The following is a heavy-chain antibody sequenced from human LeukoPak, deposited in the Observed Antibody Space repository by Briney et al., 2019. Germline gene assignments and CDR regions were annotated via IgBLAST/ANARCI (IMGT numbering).Heavy chain of an antibody. Sequence: PGGSLRLSCAASGFTFSSYAMSWVRQAPGKGLEWVSAISGSGGSTYYADSVKGRFTIFRDNSKNTLYLQMNSLRAEDTAVYYCASADDFWSGYLDYWGQGTLVTVSS. V-gene: IGHV3-23*01. D-gene: IGHD3-3*01. CDR1: GFTFSSYA. J-gene: IGHJ4*02. CDR2: ISGSGGST. CDR3: ASADDFWSGYLDY.